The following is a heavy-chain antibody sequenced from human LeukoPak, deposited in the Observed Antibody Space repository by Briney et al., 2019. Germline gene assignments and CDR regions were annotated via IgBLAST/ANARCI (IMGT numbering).Heavy chain of an antibody. CDR2: INPNSGGT. V-gene: IGHV1-2*06. J-gene: IGHJ3*02. D-gene: IGHD3-22*01. Sequence: ASVKVSCKASGYTFTGYYMHWVRQAPGQGLEWMGRINPNSGGTNYAQKFQGRVTMTRDTSISTAYMELSRLRSDDTAVYYCARDAAYYYDSSGYYGWDDFDIWGQGTMVTVSS. CDR3: ARDAAYYYDSSGYYGWDDFDI. CDR1: GYTFTGYY.